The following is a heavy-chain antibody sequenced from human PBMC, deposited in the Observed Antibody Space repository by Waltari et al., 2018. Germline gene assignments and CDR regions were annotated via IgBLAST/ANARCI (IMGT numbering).Heavy chain of an antibody. CDR2: INHSGST. Sequence: KPSATLSLTCAVYGGSFSGYYWSWIRQPPGKGLEWIGEINHSGSTNYNPSLKSRVTISVDTSKNQFSLKLSSVTAADTAVYYCARLLRYCSGGSCYTRDAFDIWGQGTMVTVSS. J-gene: IGHJ3*02. D-gene: IGHD2-15*01. CDR3: ARLLRYCSGGSCYTRDAFDI. CDR1: GGSFSGYY. V-gene: IGHV4-34*01.